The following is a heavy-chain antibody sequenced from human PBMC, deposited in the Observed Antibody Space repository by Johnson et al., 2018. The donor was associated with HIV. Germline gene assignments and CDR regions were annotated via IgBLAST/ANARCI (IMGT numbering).Heavy chain of an antibody. V-gene: IGHV3-30*02. CDR3: ASGDDDGV. CDR2: IRYAGSNK. J-gene: IGHJ3*01. D-gene: IGHD5-12*01. Sequence: QVQLVESGGVVFQPGRSLRLSCAASGFTFTSYGMNWVRPAPGKGLERVAFIRYAGSNKDYADSVKGRLTIARDNSKNTLYLQTKSLRAEDTAVYYCASGDDDGVWGQGTLVTVSS. CDR1: GFTFTSYG.